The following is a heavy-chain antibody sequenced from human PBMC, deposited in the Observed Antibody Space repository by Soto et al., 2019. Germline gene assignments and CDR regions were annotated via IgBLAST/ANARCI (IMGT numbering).Heavy chain of an antibody. J-gene: IGHJ6*02. D-gene: IGHD6-6*01. CDR3: ARDQVWLVRDYYYGMDV. CDR1: GFTFSSYW. V-gene: IGHV3-74*01. CDR2: INSDGGST. Sequence: PGGSLRLSCAASGFTFSSYWMHWVRQAPGKGLVWVSRINSDGGSTSYADSVKGRFTISRDNAKNTLYLQMNSLRAEDTAVYYCARDQVWLVRDYYYGMDVWGQGTTVTVSS.